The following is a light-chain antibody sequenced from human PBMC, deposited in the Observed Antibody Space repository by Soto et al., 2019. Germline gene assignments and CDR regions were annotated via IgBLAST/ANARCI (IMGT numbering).Light chain of an antibody. CDR2: EVS. CDR3: CSYAGSNNYV. Sequence: QSALTQPASVSGSPGQSITISCTGTSSDVGSYNLVSWYQQHPGKAPKLMIYEVSKRPSGVSNRFSGSKSGNTASLTISGLQAEDEADYYCCSYAGSNNYVFGTGTKVTV. J-gene: IGLJ1*01. V-gene: IGLV2-23*02. CDR1: SSDVGSYNL.